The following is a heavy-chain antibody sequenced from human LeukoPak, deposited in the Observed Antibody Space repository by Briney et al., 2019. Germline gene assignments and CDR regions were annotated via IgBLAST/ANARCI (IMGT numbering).Heavy chain of an antibody. CDR3: ARSKGLPDYMDV. V-gene: IGHV1-2*02. J-gene: IGHJ6*03. D-gene: IGHD4-11*01. CDR1: GYTFTGYY. Sequence: ASVKVSCKASGYTFTGYYMHWVRQAPGQGLEWMGWINPNSGGTNYAQKFQGRVTMTRDTSISTAYMELRSLRSDDTAVYYCARSKGLPDYMDVWGKGTTVTVSS. CDR2: INPNSGGT.